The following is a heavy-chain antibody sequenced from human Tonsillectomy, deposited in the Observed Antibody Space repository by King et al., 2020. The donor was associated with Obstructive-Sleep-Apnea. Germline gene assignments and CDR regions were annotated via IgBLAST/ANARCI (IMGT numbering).Heavy chain of an antibody. V-gene: IGHV3-66*01. Sequence: VQLVESGGGLVQPGGSLRLSCSVSEVTGRSNYMSWVRQAPGKGLEWVSVIYSGGTTYYADSVKGRVTISRDNSENTVYLQMNSVRAADTAVYYCARGGGGLIHADAFDVWGQGTMVIVSS. CDR2: IYSGGTT. D-gene: IGHD2-8*01. CDR1: EVTGRSNY. J-gene: IGHJ3*01. CDR3: ARGGGGLIHADAFDV.